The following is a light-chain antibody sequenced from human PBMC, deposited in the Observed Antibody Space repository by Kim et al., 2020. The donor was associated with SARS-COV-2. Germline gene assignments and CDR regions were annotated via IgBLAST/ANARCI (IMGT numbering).Light chain of an antibody. CDR2: GAS. J-gene: IGKJ2*01. V-gene: IGKV3-15*01. Sequence: EIVMTQSPATLSVSPGERATLSCRASQSVSNNLAWYQHKPGQPPRLLIYGASTRATGVPARFSGSGSGTDFTLTVSSLQSEDFAVYYCHQYNDWPPGDTFGQGPKLAI. CDR3: HQYNDWPPGDT. CDR1: QSVSNN.